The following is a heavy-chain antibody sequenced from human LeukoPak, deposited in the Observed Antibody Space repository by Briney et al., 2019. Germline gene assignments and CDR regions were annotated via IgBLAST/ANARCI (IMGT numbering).Heavy chain of an antibody. Sequence: GGSLKLSCAASGFTFSSYSINWVRQAPGKGLEWVSYISSSSSTIYYADSVKGRFTVSRDNAKNSLYPQMNSLRAEDTAVYYCASVGPLMVRGVDVDYWGQGTLVTVSS. V-gene: IGHV3-48*04. CDR3: ASVGPLMVRGVDVDY. CDR1: GFTFSSYS. CDR2: ISSSSSTI. J-gene: IGHJ4*02. D-gene: IGHD3-10*01.